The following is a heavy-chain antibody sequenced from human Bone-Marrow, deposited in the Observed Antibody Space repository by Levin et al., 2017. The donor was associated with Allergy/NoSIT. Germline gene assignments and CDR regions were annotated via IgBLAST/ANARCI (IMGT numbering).Heavy chain of an antibody. J-gene: IGHJ4*02. V-gene: IGHV3-30*04. CDR3: ARETTYYYDSSGDGGFDY. CDR1: GFTFSSYA. Sequence: LGESLKISCAASGFTFSSYAMHWVRQAPGKGLEWVAVISYDGSNKYYADSVKGRFTISRDNSKNTLYLQMNSLRAEDTAVYYCARETTYYYDSSGDGGFDYWGQGTLVTVSS. CDR2: ISYDGSNK. D-gene: IGHD3-22*01.